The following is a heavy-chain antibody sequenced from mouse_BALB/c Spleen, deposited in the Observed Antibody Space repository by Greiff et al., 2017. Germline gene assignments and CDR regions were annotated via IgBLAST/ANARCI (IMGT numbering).Heavy chain of an antibody. Sequence: VQLQQSGAELVRPGALVKLSCKASGFTITDYYMHWVQQRPEQGLEWIGWIDPENGNTIYDPKFQGKASITADTSSNTAYLQLSSLTSEDTAVYYCARTYRYDNRFDDWGQGTTLTVSS. V-gene: IGHV14-1*02. CDR3: ARTYRYDNRFDD. J-gene: IGHJ2*01. CDR2: IDPENGNT. CDR1: GFTITDYY. D-gene: IGHD2-14*01.